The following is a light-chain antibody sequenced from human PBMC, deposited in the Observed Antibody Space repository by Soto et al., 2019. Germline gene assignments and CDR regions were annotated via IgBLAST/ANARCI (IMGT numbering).Light chain of an antibody. CDR1: QSISSW. CDR2: KAS. J-gene: IGKJ3*01. V-gene: IGKV1-5*03. CDR3: QQYNSYSFT. Sequence: DIQMTQSPSTLSASVGDRVTITCLESQSISSWLAWYQQKPGKAPKLLIYKASSLESGVPSRFSGSGSGTEFTLTISSLQPDDFATYYCQQYNSYSFTFGPGTKVDIK.